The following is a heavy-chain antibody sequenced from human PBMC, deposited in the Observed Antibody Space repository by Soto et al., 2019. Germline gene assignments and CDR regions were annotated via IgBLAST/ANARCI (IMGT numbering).Heavy chain of an antibody. J-gene: IGHJ4*02. CDR2: FDPEDGET. CDR3: ETWGGCDDPPNHFDS. CDR1: GYPLTELW. V-gene: IGHV1-24*01. D-gene: IGHD3-16*01. Sequence: SVKVSCEVSGYPLTELWSHWVRQAPGKGREWMGGFDPEDGETIYAQKFQGRVTMTEDTSTDTAYMELSSLRSEDTAVYYCETWGGCDDPPNHFDSGARGAAVPVSS.